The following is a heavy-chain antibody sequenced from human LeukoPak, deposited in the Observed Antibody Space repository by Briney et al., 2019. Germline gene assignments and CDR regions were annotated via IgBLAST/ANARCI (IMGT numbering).Heavy chain of an antibody. V-gene: IGHV1-24*01. CDR2: FDPEDGET. Sequence: ASVKVSCKVSGYTLTELSMHWVRQAPGKGLEWMGGFDPEDGETIYAQKFQGRVTMTEDTSTDTAYMELSSLRSEDTAVYYCATSPNQIRYFCYYYYYMDVWGKGTTVTISS. J-gene: IGHJ6*03. D-gene: IGHD3-9*01. CDR1: GYTLTELS. CDR3: ATSPNQIRYFCYYYYYMDV.